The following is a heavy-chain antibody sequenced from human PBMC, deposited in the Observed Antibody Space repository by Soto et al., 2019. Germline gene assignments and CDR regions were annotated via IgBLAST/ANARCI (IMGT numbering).Heavy chain of an antibody. CDR1: GLTFSNYA. J-gene: IGHJ4*02. D-gene: IGHD6-13*01. Sequence: EVQLLESGGGLVQPGGSLRLSCAASGLTFSNYAMSWVRQAPGKGLEWVSGISGDAGSTYYADSMKGRFTVSRDNSKNTLYMQMNSLRAEDTAIYYCAKAYKFSNTWYDYWGQGTLVTVSS. CDR3: AKAYKFSNTWYDY. V-gene: IGHV3-23*01. CDR2: ISGDAGST.